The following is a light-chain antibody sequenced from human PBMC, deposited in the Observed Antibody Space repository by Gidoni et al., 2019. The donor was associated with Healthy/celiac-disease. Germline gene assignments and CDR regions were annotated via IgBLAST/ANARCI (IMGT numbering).Light chain of an antibody. CDR3: QRYYRTPPT. V-gene: IGKV4-1*01. J-gene: IGKJ1*01. CDR2: WAS. CDR1: QSVLHSFNNKNY. Sequence: DIVMTQSPDSLAVSLGERATIHSKSSQSVLHSFNNKNYVAWYQQKPGQPTKLLMYWASTRESGLADRFSGSGSGTDFTLTISSVQDEGVAVYCCQRYYRTPPTFGQXTKVEIK.